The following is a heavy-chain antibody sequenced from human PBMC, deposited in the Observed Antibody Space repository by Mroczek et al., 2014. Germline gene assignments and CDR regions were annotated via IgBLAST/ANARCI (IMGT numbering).Heavy chain of an antibody. J-gene: IGHJ3*02. CDR1: GYTFTSYD. V-gene: IGHV1-8*01. CDR3: ARAPVAAADAFDI. D-gene: IGHD6-13*01. Sequence: SGAEVRSLGPSVKVSCKASGYTFTSYDINWVRQATGQGLEWMGWMNPNSGKTGYTQKLQGRVTMTRNTSISTAYMEVSSLRSEDTAVYYCARAPVAAADAFDIWGQGTMVTVS. CDR2: MNPNSGKT.